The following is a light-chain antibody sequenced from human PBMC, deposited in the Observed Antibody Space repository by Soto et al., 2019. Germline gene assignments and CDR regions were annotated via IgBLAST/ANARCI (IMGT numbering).Light chain of an antibody. CDR1: SSDVGGYDY. CDR3: SAYTSSSSVV. Sequence: QSALTQPASVSGSPGQSLTISCTGTSSDVGGYDYVSWYQHHPGKAPRLMIYDVSNRPSGISNRFSASKSGNTASLTISGFQAEDEADYYCSAYTSSSSVVFGGGTKLTVL. V-gene: IGLV2-14*03. CDR2: DVS. J-gene: IGLJ2*01.